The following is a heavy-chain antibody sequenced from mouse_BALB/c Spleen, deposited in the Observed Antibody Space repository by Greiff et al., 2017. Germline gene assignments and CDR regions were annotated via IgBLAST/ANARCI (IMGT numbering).Heavy chain of an antibody. CDR3: ARGGLGAWFAY. V-gene: IGHV1-67*01. J-gene: IGHJ3*01. CDR2: ISTYYGNT. D-gene: IGHD4-1*01. CDR1: GYTFTDYA. Sequence: VQLQQSGPELVRPGVSVKISCTGSGYTFTDYAMHWVKQSHAKSLEWIGVISTYYGNTNYNQKFKGKATLTTDKSSSTAYMQLSRLTSEDSAVYFCARGGLGAWFAYWGQGTLVTVSA.